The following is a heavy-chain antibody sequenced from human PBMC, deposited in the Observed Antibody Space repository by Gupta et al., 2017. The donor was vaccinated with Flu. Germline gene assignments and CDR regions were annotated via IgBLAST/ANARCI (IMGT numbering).Heavy chain of an antibody. CDR2: IYPGDSDT. V-gene: IGHV5-51*01. J-gene: IGHJ5*02. Sequence: EAQLVQSGAEVTKPGESLKISCQGSGYNFASYWIGWVRQMPGQGLEWMGTIYPGDSDTVYSPSLEGQVTISVDRSISTAYLHWSSLKASDTAMYYCARRDSSGFMDDPWGQGTRVTVSS. D-gene: IGHD3-22*01. CDR1: GYNFASYW. CDR3: ARRDSSGFMDDP.